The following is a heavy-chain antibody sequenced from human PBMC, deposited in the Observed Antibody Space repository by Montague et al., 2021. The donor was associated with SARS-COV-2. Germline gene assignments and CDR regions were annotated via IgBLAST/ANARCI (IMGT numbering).Heavy chain of an antibody. D-gene: IGHD2-2*01. CDR1: GGSFSGYY. J-gene: IGHJ6*02. Sequence: SETLSLTCAVYGGSFSGYYWSWIRQPPGKGLEWIGEINHSGSTNYNPSLKSRVTISVDTSKNQFSLKLSSVTAADTAMYFCARAFRSVVPAVLGVAFYYYFEMDVWGQGTTVTVSS. V-gene: IGHV4-34*01. CDR2: INHSGST. CDR3: ARAFRSVVPAVLGVAFYYYFEMDV.